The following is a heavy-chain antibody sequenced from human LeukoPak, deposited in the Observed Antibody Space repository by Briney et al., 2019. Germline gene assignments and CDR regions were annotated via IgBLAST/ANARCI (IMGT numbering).Heavy chain of an antibody. CDR3: SRTVPFDFWPYGMDV. V-gene: IGHV1-3*01. Sequence: ASVKVSCKASGYTFTSYAMHWVRQAPGQRLEWMGWINAGKGNTKYSQKFQGRVTITRDTSASTAYIGLSSLKSEDTALDCCSRTVPFDFWPYGMDVWGQGTTVTVSS. D-gene: IGHD3-3*01. CDR2: INAGKGNT. J-gene: IGHJ6*02. CDR1: GYTFTSYA.